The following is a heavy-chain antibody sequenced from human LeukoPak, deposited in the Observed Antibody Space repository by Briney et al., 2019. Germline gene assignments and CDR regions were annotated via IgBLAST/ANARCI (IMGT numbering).Heavy chain of an antibody. D-gene: IGHD1-7*01. J-gene: IGHJ4*02. CDR1: GYTLTELS. V-gene: IGHV1-24*01. Sequence: ASVKVSCRVSGYTLTELSMHWVRQAPGKGLEWMGGFDPEDGETIYAQKFQGRVTITADESTSTAYMELSSLRSEDTAVYYCARDTYNWNYPSFDYWGQGALVTVSS. CDR2: FDPEDGET. CDR3: ARDTYNWNYPSFDY.